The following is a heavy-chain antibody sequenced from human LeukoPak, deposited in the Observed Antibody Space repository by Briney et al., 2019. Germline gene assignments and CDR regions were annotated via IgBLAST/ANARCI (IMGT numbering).Heavy chain of an antibody. Sequence: PSETLSLTCTVSGGSINTYYWSWIRQPAGKGLEWIGLISTSGSPNYNPSLKSRVTISVDKSKNQFSLKLSSVTAPDTAVYFCARGYSSSWYDYWGQGTLVTVSS. D-gene: IGHD6-13*01. CDR3: ARGYSSSWYDY. CDR1: GGSINTYY. CDR2: ISTSGSP. J-gene: IGHJ4*02. V-gene: IGHV4-4*07.